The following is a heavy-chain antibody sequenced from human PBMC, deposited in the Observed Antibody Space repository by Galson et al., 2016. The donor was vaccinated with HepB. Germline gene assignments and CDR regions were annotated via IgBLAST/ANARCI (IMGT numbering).Heavy chain of an antibody. D-gene: IGHD3-16*01. Sequence: SETLSLTCTVSGASLGVSAYHWAWIRQPAGKGLEWMAHTYYGEDNRYNPSLKGRVTMSIEASTNEMSLTLRSVTAADTAVYYCGTYLVGRGGTGYWGQGTPVTVSS. CDR1: GASLGVSAYH. CDR3: GTYLVGRGGTGY. J-gene: IGHJ4*02. V-gene: IGHV4-61*08. CDR2: TYYGEDN.